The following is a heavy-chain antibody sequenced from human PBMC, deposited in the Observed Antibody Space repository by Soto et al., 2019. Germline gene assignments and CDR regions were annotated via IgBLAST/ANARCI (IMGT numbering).Heavy chain of an antibody. CDR1: GGSISSGDYY. J-gene: IGHJ5*02. V-gene: IGHV4-30-4*01. D-gene: IGHD6-19*01. CDR2: IYYSGST. Sequence: QVQLQESGPGLVKPSQTLSLTCTVSGGSISSGDYYWSWIRQPPGKGLEWIGYIYYSGSTYYNPSLKSRVTISVDTSKNQFSLKLSSVTAADTAVYYCARRNSGSGGGWLVNNWFDPWGQGTLVTVSS. CDR3: ARRNSGSGGGWLVNNWFDP.